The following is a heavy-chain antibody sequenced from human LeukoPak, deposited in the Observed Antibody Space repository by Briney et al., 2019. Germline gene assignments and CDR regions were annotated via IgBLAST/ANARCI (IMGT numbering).Heavy chain of an antibody. D-gene: IGHD3-22*01. V-gene: IGHV1-69*13. Sequence: ASVKVSCKASGGTFSSYAISWVRQAPGQGLEWMGGIIPIFGTANYAQKFQGRVTITADESTSTAYMELSSLRSEDTAVYYCANPRYDSSGYYYVDWGQGTLVTVSS. J-gene: IGHJ4*02. CDR3: ANPRYDSSGYYYVD. CDR1: GGTFSSYA. CDR2: IIPIFGTA.